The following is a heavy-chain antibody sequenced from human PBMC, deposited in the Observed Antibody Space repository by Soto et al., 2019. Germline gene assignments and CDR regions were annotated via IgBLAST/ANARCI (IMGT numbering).Heavy chain of an antibody. CDR2: IGTAGDT. Sequence: EVQLVESGGGLVQPGGSLRLSCAASGFTFSSYDMHWVRQATGKGLEWVSAIGTAGDTYYPGSVKGRFTISRENAKNSLYLQMNSLRAEDTAVYYCARGPPGSTNYYYYGMDVWGQGTTVTVSS. CDR1: GFTFSSYD. J-gene: IGHJ6*02. D-gene: IGHD3-10*01. V-gene: IGHV3-13*01. CDR3: ARGPPGSTNYYYYGMDV.